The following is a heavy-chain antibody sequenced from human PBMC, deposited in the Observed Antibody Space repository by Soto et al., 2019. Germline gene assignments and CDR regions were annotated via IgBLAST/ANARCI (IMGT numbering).Heavy chain of an antibody. CDR3: ARAGTGTTNYYYAMDV. CDR1: GYTFTSYG. Sequence: ASVKVSCKASGYTFTSYGISWVRQAPGQGLEWMGWISAYNGNTNYAQKLQGRVTMTTDTSTSTAYMELRSLRSDDTAVYYCARAGTGTTNYYYAMDVWGQGTTVTVSS. CDR2: ISAYNGNT. V-gene: IGHV1-18*01. J-gene: IGHJ6*02. D-gene: IGHD3-10*01.